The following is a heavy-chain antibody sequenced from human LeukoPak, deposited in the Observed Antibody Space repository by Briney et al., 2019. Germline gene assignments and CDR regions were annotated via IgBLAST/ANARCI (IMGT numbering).Heavy chain of an antibody. CDR1: GFTFSSYS. J-gene: IGHJ4*02. CDR3: ARYSSGWYFDY. V-gene: IGHV3-21*01. CDR2: ISSSSSYI. Sequence: GGSLRLPCAASGFTFSSYSMNWVRQAPGKGLEWVSSISSSSSYIYYADSVKGRFTISRDNAKNSLYLQMNSLRAEDTAVYYCARYSSGWYFDYWGQGTLVTVSS. D-gene: IGHD6-19*01.